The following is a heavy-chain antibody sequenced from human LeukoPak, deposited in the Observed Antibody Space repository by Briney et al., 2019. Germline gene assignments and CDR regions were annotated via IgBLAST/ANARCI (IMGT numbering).Heavy chain of an antibody. CDR2: INPNSGGT. V-gene: IGHV1-2*02. J-gene: IGHJ4*02. D-gene: IGHD3-9*01. Sequence: ASVKVSCKGSGYTFSSYGISWVRQAPGQGLEWMGWINPNSGGTNYAQKFQGRVTMTRDTSISTAYMELSRLRSDDTAVYYCARVKLRYFDWLLGYWGQGTLVTVSS. CDR1: GYTFSSYG. CDR3: ARVKLRYFDWLLGY.